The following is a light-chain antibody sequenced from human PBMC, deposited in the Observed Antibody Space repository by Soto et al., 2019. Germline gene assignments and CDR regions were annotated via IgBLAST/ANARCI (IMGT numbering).Light chain of an antibody. Sequence: QSALTQPASVSGSPGQSITISCTGTSSDVGGYNYVSWYQQHPGKAPKLMIYDVNNRPSGVSNRFSGSKSGNTASLTISGLQAEDEADYYCSSYTSSSTLGHVVFGGGTKVTVL. V-gene: IGLV2-14*01. CDR2: DVN. CDR1: SSDVGGYNY. CDR3: SSYTSSSTLGHVV. J-gene: IGLJ2*01.